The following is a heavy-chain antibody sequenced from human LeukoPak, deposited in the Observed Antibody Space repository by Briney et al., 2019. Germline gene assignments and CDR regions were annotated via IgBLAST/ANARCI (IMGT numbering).Heavy chain of an antibody. D-gene: IGHD3-9*01. CDR1: GFTFSSYW. CDR2: INSDGSST. Sequence: GGSLRLSCAASGFTFSSYWMHWVRQAPGKGLVWVSRINSDGSSTSYADSVKGRFTISRDDSKSIAYLQMNSLKTEDTAVYYCTRGPGDILTGQGPNSPIYIWGQGTMVTVSS. CDR3: TRGPGDILTGQGPNSPIYI. J-gene: IGHJ3*02. V-gene: IGHV3-74*01.